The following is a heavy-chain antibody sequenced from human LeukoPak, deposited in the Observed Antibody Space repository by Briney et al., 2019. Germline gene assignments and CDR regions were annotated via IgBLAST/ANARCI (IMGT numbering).Heavy chain of an antibody. V-gene: IGHV4-39*01. CDR3: ARRLGGYSPHWFDP. Sequence: SETLSLTCTVSGGSISSYNYYWGWIRQPPGRGLEWIGTVSYSGSTYYSPSLKSRVTISVDTSKNQFSLNLSSVTAADTAVYYCARRLGGYSPHWFDPWGQGTLVTVTS. J-gene: IGHJ5*02. CDR1: GGSISSYNYY. D-gene: IGHD5-12*01. CDR2: VSYSGST.